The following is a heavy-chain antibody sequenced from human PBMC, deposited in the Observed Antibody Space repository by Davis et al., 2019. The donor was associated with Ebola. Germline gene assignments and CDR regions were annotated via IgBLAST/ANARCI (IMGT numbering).Heavy chain of an antibody. V-gene: IGHV6-1*01. CDR3: ARGWLRGGMDV. CDR2: TYYNSKWYN. Sequence: HPQTPSLTRAISVVRLSINRGAWNWIRQSPSRGLEWLGRTYYNSKWYNDYASSVKSRITINPDTSKNQFSLQLNSVTPDDTALYYCARGWLRGGMDVWGEGTTVNVSS. D-gene: IGHD5-18*01. J-gene: IGHJ6*04. CDR1: VVRLSINRGA.